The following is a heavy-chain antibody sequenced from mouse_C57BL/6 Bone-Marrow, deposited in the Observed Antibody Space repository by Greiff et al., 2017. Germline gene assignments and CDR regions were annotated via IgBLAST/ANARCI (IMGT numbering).Heavy chain of an antibody. J-gene: IGHJ4*01. CDR2: INPGSGGT. CDR1: GYAFTNYL. Sequence: VQLQQSGAELVRPGTSVKVSCKASGYAFTNYLIEWVKQRPGQGLEWIGVINPGSGGTNYNEKFKGKATLTADKSSSTAYMQLSSLTSEDSAVYFCARMGFLPGYAMDYWGQGTSVTVSS. CDR3: ARMGFLPGYAMDY. V-gene: IGHV1-54*01. D-gene: IGHD2-10*01.